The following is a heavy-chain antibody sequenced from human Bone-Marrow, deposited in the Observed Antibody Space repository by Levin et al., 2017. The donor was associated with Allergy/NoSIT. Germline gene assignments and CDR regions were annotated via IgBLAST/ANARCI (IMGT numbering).Heavy chain of an antibody. V-gene: IGHV3-30*18. CDR3: AKVPSSGWPTEYYFDY. D-gene: IGHD6-19*01. Sequence: PGGSLRLSCAASGFTFTTYGMHWVRQAPGKGLEWVAVISYDGIKKYYADSVKGRFTISRDNSKNTLHLQMNSLRTEDTAVYYCAKVPSSGWPTEYYFDYWGQGTLVTVSS. CDR1: GFTFTTYG. CDR2: ISYDGIKK. J-gene: IGHJ4*02.